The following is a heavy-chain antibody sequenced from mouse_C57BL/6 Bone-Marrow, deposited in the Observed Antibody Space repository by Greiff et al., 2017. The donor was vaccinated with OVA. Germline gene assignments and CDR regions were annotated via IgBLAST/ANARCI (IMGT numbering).Heavy chain of an antibody. Sequence: VQLQQPGAELVKPGASVKLSCKASGYTFTSYWMHWVKQRPGQGLEWIGMIHPNSGSTNYNEKFKSKATLTVDKSSSTAYMQLSSLTSEDSAVYYCARAYYGSSPYFDYWGQGTTLTVSS. CDR3: ARAYYGSSPYFDY. V-gene: IGHV1-64*01. CDR1: GYTFTSYW. D-gene: IGHD1-1*01. J-gene: IGHJ2*01. CDR2: IHPNSGST.